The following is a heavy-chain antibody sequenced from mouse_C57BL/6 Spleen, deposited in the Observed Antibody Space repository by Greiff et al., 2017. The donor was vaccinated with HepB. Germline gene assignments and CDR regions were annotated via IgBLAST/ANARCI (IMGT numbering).Heavy chain of an antibody. Sequence: EVQRVESGGGLVQPKGSLKLSCAASGFTFNTYAMHWVRQAPGKGLEWVARIRSKSSNYATYYADSVKDRFTISRDDSQSMLYLQMNNLKTEDTAMYYCVREGAYSNCYYIDYWGQGTTLTVSS. CDR3: VREGAYSNCYYIDY. CDR1: GFTFNTYA. D-gene: IGHD2-5*01. J-gene: IGHJ2*01. CDR2: IRSKSSNYAT. V-gene: IGHV10-3*01.